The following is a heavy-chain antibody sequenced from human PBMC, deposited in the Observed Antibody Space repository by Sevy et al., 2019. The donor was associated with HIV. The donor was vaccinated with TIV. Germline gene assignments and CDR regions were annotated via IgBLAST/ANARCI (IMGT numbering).Heavy chain of an antibody. CDR2: ISSSGSTI. J-gene: IGHJ4*02. CDR1: GFTFSDYY. CDR3: GGGKDAAAMLYY. D-gene: IGHD6-25*01. Sequence: GGSLRLSCAASGFTFSDYYMSWIRQAPGKGLEWVSYISSSGSTIYYAGSVKGRFTISRDNAKNSLYLQMNSLRAEDKAVYYWGGGKDAAAMLYYWGQGTLVTVSS. V-gene: IGHV3-11*01.